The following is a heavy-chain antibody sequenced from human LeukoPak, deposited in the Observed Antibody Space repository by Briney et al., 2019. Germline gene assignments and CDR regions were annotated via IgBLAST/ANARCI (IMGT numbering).Heavy chain of an antibody. J-gene: IGHJ6*02. CDR3: ARETNYYGMDV. Sequence: PGRSLRLSCAASGFTFDDYAMHWVRQAPGKGLEWVSGISWNSGSIGYADSVKGRFTISRDNAKNSLYLQMNSLRAEDTAVYYCARETNYYGMDVWGQGTTVTVSS. CDR1: GFTFDDYA. CDR2: ISWNSGSI. V-gene: IGHV3-9*01. D-gene: IGHD1-26*01.